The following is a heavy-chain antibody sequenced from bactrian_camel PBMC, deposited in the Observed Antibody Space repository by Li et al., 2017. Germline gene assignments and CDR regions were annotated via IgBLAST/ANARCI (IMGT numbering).Heavy chain of an antibody. V-gene: IGHV3S6*01. J-gene: IGHJ4*01. D-gene: IGHD3*01. CDR3: AALRSRCGSFDADDYTI. CDR1: GFAFSSYC. CDR2: IDNDYST. Sequence: HVQLVESGGGSVQAGGSLRLSCVASGFAFSSYCLAWFRQVPGEERTAVASIDNDYSTEYAASVKGRFTVSKDNAKNTLYLHMNSLKPEDSGMYYCAALRSRCGSFDADDYTIWGQGTQVTVS.